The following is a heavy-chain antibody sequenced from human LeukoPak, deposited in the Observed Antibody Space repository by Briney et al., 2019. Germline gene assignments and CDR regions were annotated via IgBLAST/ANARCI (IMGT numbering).Heavy chain of an antibody. D-gene: IGHD3-3*01. J-gene: IGHJ6*03. CDR1: GYTFTGYY. Sequence: ASVKVSCKTSGYTFTGYYMHRVRQAPGQGLEWMGWINPNSGGTNYAQKFQGRVTMTRDTSISTAYMELSRLRSDDTAVYYCARDDFWSGYYTRYYYMDVWGKGTTVTVSS. CDR2: INPNSGGT. CDR3: ARDDFWSGYYTRYYYMDV. V-gene: IGHV1-2*02.